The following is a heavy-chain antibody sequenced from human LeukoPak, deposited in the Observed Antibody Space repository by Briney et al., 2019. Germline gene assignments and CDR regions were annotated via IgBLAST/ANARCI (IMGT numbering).Heavy chain of an antibody. CDR2: ISYDGSNK. D-gene: IGHD6-19*01. CDR1: GFTFSSYG. Sequence: GGSLRLSCAASGFTFSSYGMHWVRQAPGKGLEWVAVISYDGSNKYYADSVKGRSTISRDNSKNTLYLQMNSLRAEDTAVYYCAKQGVAGIVYYFDYWDQGTLVTVSS. J-gene: IGHJ4*02. CDR3: AKQGVAGIVYYFDY. V-gene: IGHV3-30*18.